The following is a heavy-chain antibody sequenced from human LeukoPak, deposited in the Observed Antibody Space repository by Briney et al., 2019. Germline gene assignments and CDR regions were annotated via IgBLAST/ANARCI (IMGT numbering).Heavy chain of an antibody. D-gene: IGHD5-18*01. J-gene: IGHJ3*02. CDR2: IYYSGST. CDR3: ARYTAMVAFHAHGFDI. Sequence: PSETLSLTCTVSGGSISSGSYYWSWIRQPAGKGLEWIGYIYYSGSTNYNPSLKSRVTMSVDTSKNQFSLKLRSVTAADTAVYYCARYTAMVAFHAHGFDIWGKGTMVTVS. V-gene: IGHV4-61*10. CDR1: GGSISSGSYY.